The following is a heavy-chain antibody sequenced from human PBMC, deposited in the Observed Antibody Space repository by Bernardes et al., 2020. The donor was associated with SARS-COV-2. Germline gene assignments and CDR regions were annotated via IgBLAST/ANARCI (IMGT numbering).Heavy chain of an antibody. CDR3: AKDLAPDGSYDFDF. Sequence: GGSLRLSCAASGFTFSTYTMNWVRQAPGKGPEWVSGIFGDGSSTYYADSVKGRFIISRDNAKSMLYLQMSSLRDDDTASYYCAKDLAPDGSYDFDFWAQGTLVPVSS. V-gene: IGHV3-23*01. CDR1: GFTFSTYT. CDR2: IFGDGSST. D-gene: IGHD3-3*01. J-gene: IGHJ1*01.